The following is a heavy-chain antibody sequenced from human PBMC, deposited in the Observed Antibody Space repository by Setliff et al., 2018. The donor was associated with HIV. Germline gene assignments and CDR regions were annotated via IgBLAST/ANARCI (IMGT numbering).Heavy chain of an antibody. J-gene: IGHJ2*01. Sequence: GGSLRLSCVASGFTFTNAWMSWVRQSPRKGLEWLARIKSKSDGGTTSYAAPVKDRFTISRDDSRNTLYLQMNSMKSDDTATYYCVGHYYDPLTGYYVWFFDVWGRGTLVT. D-gene: IGHD3-9*01. V-gene: IGHV3-15*05. CDR3: VGHYYDPLTGYYVWFFDV. CDR1: GFTFTNAW. CDR2: IKSKSDGGTT.